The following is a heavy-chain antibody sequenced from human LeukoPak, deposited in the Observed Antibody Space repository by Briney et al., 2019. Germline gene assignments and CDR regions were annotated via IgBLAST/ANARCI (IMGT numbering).Heavy chain of an antibody. CDR1: GFTLNNYW. CDR2: IQKDGSEA. J-gene: IGHJ2*01. D-gene: IGHD1/OR15-1a*01. Sequence: GGSLRLSCTASGFTLNNYWMTWVRQAPGQGLEWVAKIQKDGSEAYYVDSMKGRFTVSRDNAENSLYLQMTNLRAEDTAVYSCARAGVTNQLGQTYWYFDLWGRGTLVTVSS. V-gene: IGHV3-7*01. CDR3: ARAGVTNQLGQTYWYFDL.